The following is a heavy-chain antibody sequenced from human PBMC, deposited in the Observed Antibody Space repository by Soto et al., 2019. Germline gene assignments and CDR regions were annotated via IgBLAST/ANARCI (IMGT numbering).Heavy chain of an antibody. V-gene: IGHV4-31*03. J-gene: IGHJ6*02. D-gene: IGHD5-18*01. CDR1: GGSISSGGYY. CDR2: IYYSGST. Sequence: SETLSLTCTVSGGSISSGGYYWSWIRQHPGKGLEWIGYIYYSGSTYYNPSLKSRVTISVDTSKNQFSLKLSSVTAADTAVYYCARDRYSYGYYYGMDVWGQGTTVTVSS. CDR3: ARDRYSYGYYYGMDV.